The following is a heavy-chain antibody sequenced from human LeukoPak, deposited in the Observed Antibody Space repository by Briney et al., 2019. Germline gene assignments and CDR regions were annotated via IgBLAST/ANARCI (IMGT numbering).Heavy chain of an antibody. V-gene: IGHV1-69*06. CDR1: GGTFSSYA. J-gene: IGHJ5*02. CDR3: ATFDSSSWYGASDWFDP. CDR2: IIPIFGTA. D-gene: IGHD6-13*01. Sequence: ASVKVSCKASGGTFSSYAISWVRQAPGQGLEWMGGIIPIFGTANYAQKFQGRVTMTEDTSTDTAYMELSSLRSEDTAVYYCATFDSSSWYGASDWFDPWGQGTLVTVSS.